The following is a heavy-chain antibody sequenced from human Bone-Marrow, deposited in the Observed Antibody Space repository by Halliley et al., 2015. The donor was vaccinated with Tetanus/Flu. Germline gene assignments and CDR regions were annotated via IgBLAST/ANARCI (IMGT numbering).Heavy chain of an antibody. CDR3: ARGAYSGYVGGYWYFDP. CDR2: ISVDNGDT. D-gene: IGHD5-12*01. Sequence: QLVQSGAEEKKPGASVKVSCKASGYNFSNFGVSWVRQAPGQGLEWMGWISVDNGDTNYAQSLQGKVSMTTDTSTSTAYMELRSLRYDDTAVYYCARGAYSGYVGGYWYFDPWGRGTLVTVSS. CDR1: GYNFSNFG. V-gene: IGHV1-18*01. J-gene: IGHJ2*01.